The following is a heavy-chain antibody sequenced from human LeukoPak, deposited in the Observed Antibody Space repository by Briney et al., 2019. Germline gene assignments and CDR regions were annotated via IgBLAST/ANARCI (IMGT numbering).Heavy chain of an antibody. D-gene: IGHD6-19*01. Sequence: SVKVSCKASGDTFNNYAISWVRQVPGQGLESMGRIIPILEIVNYAQKFQGRVTITADKSTTTVYMELSSLRSEDTAVYYCARGHSSGWHRRLDFVHWGQGTLVTVSS. J-gene: IGHJ4*02. V-gene: IGHV1-69*04. CDR2: IIPILEIV. CDR3: ARGHSSGWHRRLDFVH. CDR1: GDTFNNYA.